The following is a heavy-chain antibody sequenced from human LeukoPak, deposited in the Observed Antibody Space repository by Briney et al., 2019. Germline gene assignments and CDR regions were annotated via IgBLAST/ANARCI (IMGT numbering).Heavy chain of an antibody. V-gene: IGHV3-74*01. CDR2: IHNDASSI. J-gene: IGHJ4*02. CDR1: GFTFRSYW. Sequence: GGSLRLSCAASGFTFRSYWMHWVRQAPGKGLVWVSRIHNDASSITYADSVKGRFTISRDNAKNTLYLQMNSLRAEDTAVYYCARDQLYCSGGICYFDYWGRGTLVTVSS. CDR3: ARDQLYCSGGICYFDY. D-gene: IGHD2-15*01.